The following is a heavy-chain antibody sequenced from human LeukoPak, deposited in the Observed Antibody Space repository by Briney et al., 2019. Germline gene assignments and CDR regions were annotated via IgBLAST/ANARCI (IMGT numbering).Heavy chain of an antibody. CDR3: ARHAYNYYYGSGSYPSWFDP. Sequence: GESLKISCKGSGYSFTNYLIGWVRQMPGKGVGWVVIIYPGDSDTRYSPSFQGQVTISADKSISTAYLQWSSLKASDTAMYYCARHAYNYYYGSGSYPSWFDPWGQGTLVTVSS. V-gene: IGHV5-51*01. J-gene: IGHJ5*02. CDR2: IYPGDSDT. D-gene: IGHD3-10*01. CDR1: GYSFTNYL.